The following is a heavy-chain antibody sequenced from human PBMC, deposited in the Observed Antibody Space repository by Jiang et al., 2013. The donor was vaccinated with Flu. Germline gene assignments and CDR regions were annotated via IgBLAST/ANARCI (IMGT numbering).Heavy chain of an antibody. CDR1: GGTFSRYT. J-gene: IGHJ3*02. Sequence: SGAEVKKPGSSVKVSCKASGGTFSRYTINWVRQAPGQGLEWMGGITPFLGMPHYAQKFQGRVTITADESANTAYMELSSLRSDDTALYYCADVLHDSDGDAYAFDMWGQGDNGHRLF. CDR3: ADVLHDSDGDAYAFDM. CDR2: ITPFLGMP. D-gene: IGHD4-23*01. V-gene: IGHV1-69*16.